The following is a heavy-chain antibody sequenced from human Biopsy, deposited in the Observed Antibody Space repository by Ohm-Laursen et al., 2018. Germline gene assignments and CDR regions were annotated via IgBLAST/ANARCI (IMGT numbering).Heavy chain of an antibody. V-gene: IGHV3-30*18. Sequence: SLRLSCAASGFTFSDYQMSWIRQAPGKGLEWVAVISFDGSDQKYADSVKGRFTISRDNSKNTLYLQMNSLRAEDTAVFYCVKDRGAAGTDYYYGMDVWGQGATVTVSS. J-gene: IGHJ6*02. CDR1: GFTFSDYQ. CDR3: VKDRGAAGTDYYYGMDV. CDR2: ISFDGSDQ. D-gene: IGHD3-10*01.